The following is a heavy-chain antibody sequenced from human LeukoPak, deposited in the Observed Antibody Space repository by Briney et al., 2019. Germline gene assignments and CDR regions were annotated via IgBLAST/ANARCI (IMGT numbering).Heavy chain of an antibody. Sequence: GGSLRLSCAASGFTFSSYWMSWVRQAPGKGLEWVANIKQDGSEKYYVGSVKGRFTISRDNAKNSLYLQMNSLRAEDTAVYYCARGDELRYFDWLSNFDYWGQGTLVTVSS. D-gene: IGHD3-9*01. CDR3: ARGDELRYFDWLSNFDY. V-gene: IGHV3-7*01. J-gene: IGHJ4*02. CDR2: IKQDGSEK. CDR1: GFTFSSYW.